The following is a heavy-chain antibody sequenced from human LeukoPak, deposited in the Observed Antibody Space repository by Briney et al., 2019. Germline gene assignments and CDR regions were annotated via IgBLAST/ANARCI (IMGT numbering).Heavy chain of an antibody. CDR2: VYHTGKT. Sequence: SETLSLTCTVSGGSISSYYWSWIRQAPGKGLEWIGYVYHTGKTNYNPALNSRLSMSVDTSKNQFFLKMTSVTAADTALYYCARASEGIGYFDFWGQGALVTVSS. J-gene: IGHJ4*02. D-gene: IGHD2-21*01. CDR1: GGSISSYY. CDR3: ARASEGIGYFDF. V-gene: IGHV4-59*01.